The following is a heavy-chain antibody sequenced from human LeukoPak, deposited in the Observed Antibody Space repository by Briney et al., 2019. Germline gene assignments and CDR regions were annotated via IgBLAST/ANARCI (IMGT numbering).Heavy chain of an antibody. Sequence: GGSLRLSCAASGFTFSNYGMHWVRQAPGKGLEWVAVIWYDGSNTYYADSVKGRFTISRDNSKNTLYLQMNSLRAEDTAVYCCARDPVAATWGQGTLVTVSS. CDR1: GFTFSNYG. J-gene: IGHJ4*02. CDR3: ARDPVAAT. V-gene: IGHV3-33*01. CDR2: IWYDGSNT. D-gene: IGHD6-19*01.